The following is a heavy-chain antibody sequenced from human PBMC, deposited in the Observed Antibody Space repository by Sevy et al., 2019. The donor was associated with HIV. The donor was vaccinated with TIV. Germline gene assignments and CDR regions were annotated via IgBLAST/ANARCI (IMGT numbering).Heavy chain of an antibody. Sequence: ASVKVSCKASGYTFTSYGISWVRQPPGQGLEWMGWISAYNGNTNYAQKLQGRVTMTTDTSTSTAYMELRSLRSDDTAVYYCARDKGPSLRITIFGVVIDYWGQGTLVTVSS. CDR1: GYTFTSYG. CDR2: ISAYNGNT. D-gene: IGHD3-3*01. J-gene: IGHJ4*02. V-gene: IGHV1-18*01. CDR3: ARDKGPSLRITIFGVVIDY.